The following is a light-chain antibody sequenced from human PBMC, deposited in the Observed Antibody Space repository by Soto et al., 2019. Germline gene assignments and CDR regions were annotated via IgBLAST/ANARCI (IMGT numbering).Light chain of an antibody. Sequence: IQLTQAPSSLSASVGDSVTITCRASQGINSFLAWYQQKPGQAPKLLIYAASTLQSGVPSRFSGSGSGTDGTLTISSLQQEDFASYYGHHLNRDPRVTFGPGTKVDI. V-gene: IGKV1-9*01. CDR1: QGINSF. CDR3: HHLNRDPRVT. CDR2: AAS. J-gene: IGKJ3*01.